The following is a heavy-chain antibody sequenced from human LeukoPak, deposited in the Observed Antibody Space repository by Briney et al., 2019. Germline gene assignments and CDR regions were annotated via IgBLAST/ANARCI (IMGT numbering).Heavy chain of an antibody. Sequence: PGGSLRLSCAASGFTFSSHGIHWVRQAPGKGLEWVAVISYDGSNKYYVDSVKGRFTISRDNSKNTLCLQMNSLRAEDTALYYCAKGPRQRLVLDGFDIWGQGTMVTVSS. J-gene: IGHJ3*02. D-gene: IGHD6-13*01. CDR3: AKGPRQRLVLDGFDI. V-gene: IGHV3-30*18. CDR2: ISYDGSNK. CDR1: GFTFSSHG.